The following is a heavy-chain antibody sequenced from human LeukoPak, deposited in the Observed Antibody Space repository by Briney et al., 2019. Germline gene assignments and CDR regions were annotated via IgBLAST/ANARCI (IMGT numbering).Heavy chain of an antibody. J-gene: IGHJ6*02. V-gene: IGHV1-2*02. CDR2: INPNSGGT. CDR3: ARVRLRPYYYYGMDV. Sequence: ASVKVSCKVSGYTFTGYYMHWVRQAPGQGLEWMGWINPNSGGTNYAQKFQGRVTMTRDTSISTAYMELSRLRSDDTAVYYCARVRLRPYYYYGMDVWGQGTTVTVSS. CDR1: GYTFTGYY.